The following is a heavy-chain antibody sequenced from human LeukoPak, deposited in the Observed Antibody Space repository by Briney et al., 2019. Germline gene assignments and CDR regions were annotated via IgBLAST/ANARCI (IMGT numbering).Heavy chain of an antibody. J-gene: IGHJ4*02. CDR1: GGSISSSSFY. Sequence: SETLSLTCTVSGGSISSSSFYWGWIRQPPGKGLEWIGSIYYSGSTYYNPSLKSRVTISVDTSKNHFSLKLSSVTAADTALYYCARQGSGNYYEFDYRGQGTLVTVSS. V-gene: IGHV4-39*01. CDR3: ARQGSGNYYEFDY. CDR2: IYYSGST. D-gene: IGHD1-26*01.